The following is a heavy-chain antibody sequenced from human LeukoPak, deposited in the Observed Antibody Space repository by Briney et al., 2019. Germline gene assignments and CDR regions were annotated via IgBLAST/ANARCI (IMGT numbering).Heavy chain of an antibody. J-gene: IGHJ3*02. V-gene: IGHV3-7*01. D-gene: IGHD2-15*01. CDR1: GFTFSSYW. CDR2: IKQDGSEK. Sequence: GGSLRLSCAASGFTFSSYWMSWVRQAPGKGLEWVANIKQDGSEKYYVDSVKGRFIISRDNAKNSLYLQMDSLRAEDTAVYYCARDRTYCSGGRCYDLFDIWGQGTMVTVSS. CDR3: ARDRTYCSGGRCYDLFDI.